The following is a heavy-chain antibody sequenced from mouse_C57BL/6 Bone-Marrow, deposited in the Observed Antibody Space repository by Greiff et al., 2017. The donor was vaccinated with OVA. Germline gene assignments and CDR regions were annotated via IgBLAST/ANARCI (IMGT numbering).Heavy chain of an antibody. CDR2: IHPNSGST. J-gene: IGHJ4*01. D-gene: IGHD1-1*01. CDR3: ATYYYGSSPLYYAMDY. Sequence: QVQLQQPGAELVKPGAPVKLSCKASGYTFTSYWMHWVKQRPGQGLEWIGMIHPNSGSTNYNEKFKSKATLTVDTSSSTAYMQLSSLTSEDSAVYYCATYYYGSSPLYYAMDYWGQGTSVTVSS. CDR1: GYTFTSYW. V-gene: IGHV1-64*01.